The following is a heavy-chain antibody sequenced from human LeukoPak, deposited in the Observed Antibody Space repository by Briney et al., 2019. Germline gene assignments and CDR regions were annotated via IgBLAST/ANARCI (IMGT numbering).Heavy chain of an antibody. Sequence: SQTLSLTCTVSGGSISSGSYYWSWIRQPAGKGLEWIGRIYTSGSTNYNPSLKSRVTISVDTSKNQFSLKLSFVTAADTAVYYCAEGRGPYYFDYWGQGTLVTVSS. CDR3: AEGRGPYYFDY. CDR2: IYTSGST. CDR1: GGSISSGSYY. J-gene: IGHJ4*02. D-gene: IGHD3-10*01. V-gene: IGHV4-61*02.